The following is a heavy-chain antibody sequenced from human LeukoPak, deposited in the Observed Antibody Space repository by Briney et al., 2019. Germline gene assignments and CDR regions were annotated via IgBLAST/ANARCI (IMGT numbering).Heavy chain of an antibody. Sequence: GGSLRLSCAASGFGFSTSWMSWVRQAPGKGLEWVSSISSAGDNTYSADSVKGRFTISRDNSKNTLFLQMTSLRADDTAVYYCARDLAVSWGQGTLVTVSS. J-gene: IGHJ4*02. V-gene: IGHV3-23*01. CDR1: GFGFSTSW. CDR2: ISSAGDNT. CDR3: ARDLAVS.